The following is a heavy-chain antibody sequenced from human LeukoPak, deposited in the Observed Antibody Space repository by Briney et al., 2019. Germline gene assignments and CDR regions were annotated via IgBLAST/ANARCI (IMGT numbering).Heavy chain of an antibody. CDR1: GFTFSNAW. D-gene: IGHD4-17*01. J-gene: IGHJ4*02. CDR2: IKSKTDGGTT. V-gene: IGHV3-15*07. CDR3: AREDYGDYGAFDY. Sequence: GGSLRLSCAASGFTFSNAWMNWVRQAPGKGLEWVGRIKSKTDGGTTDYAAPVKGRFTISRDDSKNTLYLQMNSLKTEDTAVYYCAREDYGDYGAFDYWGQGTLVTVSS.